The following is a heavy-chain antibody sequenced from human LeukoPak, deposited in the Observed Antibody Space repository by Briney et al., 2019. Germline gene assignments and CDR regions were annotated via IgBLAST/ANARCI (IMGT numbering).Heavy chain of an antibody. D-gene: IGHD3-10*01. CDR3: AKDYYGSGSYFDY. Sequence: VRSLRLSCAASGFTFSSYGMHWVREAPGKGLEWVAVISYDGSNKYYADSVKGRFTISRDNSKNTLYLQMNSLRAEDTAVYYCAKDYYGSGSYFDYWGQGTLVTVSS. CDR2: ISYDGSNK. V-gene: IGHV3-30*18. CDR1: GFTFSSYG. J-gene: IGHJ4*02.